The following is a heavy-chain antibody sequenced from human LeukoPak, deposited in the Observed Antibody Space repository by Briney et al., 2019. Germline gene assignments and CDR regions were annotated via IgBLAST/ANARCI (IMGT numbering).Heavy chain of an antibody. D-gene: IGHD3-10*01. CDR2: INPSGGST. V-gene: IGHV1-46*01. CDR1: GYTFTSYY. J-gene: IGHJ6*03. CDR3: ARSPPYYYGSGRPNYYYHYMDV. Sequence: GASVKVSCKASGYTFTSYYMHWVRQAPGQGLEWMGIINPSGGSTSYAQKFQGRVTMTRDMSTSTVYMELSSLRSEDTAVYYCARSPPYYYGSGRPNYYYHYMDVWGKGTTVTVSS.